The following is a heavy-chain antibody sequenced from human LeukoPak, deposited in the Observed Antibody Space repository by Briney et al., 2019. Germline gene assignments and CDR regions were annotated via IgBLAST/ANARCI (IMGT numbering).Heavy chain of an antibody. CDR3: ARHSGGRRYCSGGSCGRDL. V-gene: IGHV4-59*08. CDR1: GGSISSYY. Sequence: ASETLSLTCTVSGGSISSYYWSWIRQPPGKGLEWIGYIYYSGSTNYNPSLKSRVTISVDTSKNQFSLKLSSVTAADTAVYYCARHSGGRRYCSGGSCGRDLWGQGTLVTVSS. CDR2: IYYSGST. D-gene: IGHD2-15*01. J-gene: IGHJ4*02.